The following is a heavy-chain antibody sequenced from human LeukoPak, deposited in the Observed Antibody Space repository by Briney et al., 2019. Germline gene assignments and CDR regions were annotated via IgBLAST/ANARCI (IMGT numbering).Heavy chain of an antibody. Sequence: SETLSLTCTVSGGSISSYYWSWIRQPPGKGLEWIGYIYCSGSTNYNPSLKSRVTISVDTSKNQFSLKLSSVTAADTAVYYCARGGNYGSGNGGFDYWGQGTLVTVSS. J-gene: IGHJ4*02. CDR2: IYCSGST. V-gene: IGHV4-59*01. D-gene: IGHD3-10*01. CDR1: GGSISSYY. CDR3: ARGGNYGSGNGGFDY.